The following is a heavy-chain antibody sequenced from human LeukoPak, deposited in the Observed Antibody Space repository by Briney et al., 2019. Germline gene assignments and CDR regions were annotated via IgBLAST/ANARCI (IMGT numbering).Heavy chain of an antibody. J-gene: IGHJ3*02. CDR3: ARDYGSGSYFNDAFDI. D-gene: IGHD3-10*01. V-gene: IGHV1-69*01. Sequence: SVKVSCKASGGTFSNYAISWVRQAPGQGLEWMGGIIPIFGTANYAQKFQGRVTITADESTSTAYMELSSLRSEDTAVYYCARDYGSGSYFNDAFDIWGQGTMVTVSS. CDR1: GGTFSNYA. CDR2: IIPIFGTA.